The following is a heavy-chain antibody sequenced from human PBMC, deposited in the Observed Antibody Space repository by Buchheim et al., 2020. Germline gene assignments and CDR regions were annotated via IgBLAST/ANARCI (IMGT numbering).Heavy chain of an antibody. CDR3: AKDFSGYRVY. J-gene: IGHJ4*02. Sequence: EVQPLESGGGLVQPGGSLRLSCAASGSTFTNFAMSWVRQAPGKGLEWVSAISGSGGSTFYADSVKGRFTISRDNSKNTLYLQMNSLRAEDAAVYYCAKDFSGYRVYWGQGTL. V-gene: IGHV3-23*01. CDR2: ISGSGGST. D-gene: IGHD6-13*01. CDR1: GSTFTNFA.